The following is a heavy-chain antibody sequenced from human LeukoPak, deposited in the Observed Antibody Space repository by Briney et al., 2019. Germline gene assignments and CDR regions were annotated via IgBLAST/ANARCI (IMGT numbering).Heavy chain of an antibody. CDR2: IWYDGSTK. V-gene: IGHV3-33*06. CDR1: GFTFSNFG. J-gene: IGHJ4*02. CDR3: AKDGLIYNWNYMVYFDF. D-gene: IGHD1-7*01. Sequence: GGSLRLSCAASGFTFSNFGIHWVRQAPGRGLERVAVIWYDGSTKYYADSVQGRFTNSRDNSKNTLYLQMNSLRAEDSAVYYCAKDGLIYNWNYMVYFDFWGQGTLVSVSS.